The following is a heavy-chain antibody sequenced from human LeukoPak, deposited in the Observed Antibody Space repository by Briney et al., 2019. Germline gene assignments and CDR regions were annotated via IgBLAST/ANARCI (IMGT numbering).Heavy chain of an antibody. CDR3: ARVGKGVIDGFDAFDI. CDR1: GGSISSSSYY. CDR2: IYYSGST. Sequence: PSETLSLTCTVSGGSISSSSYYWSWIRQPPGKGLEWIGYIYYSGSTNYNPSLKSRVTISVDTSKNQFSLRLRSVTAVDTAVYYCARVGKGVIDGFDAFDIWGQGTMVTVSS. V-gene: IGHV4-61*01. D-gene: IGHD3-10*01. J-gene: IGHJ3*02.